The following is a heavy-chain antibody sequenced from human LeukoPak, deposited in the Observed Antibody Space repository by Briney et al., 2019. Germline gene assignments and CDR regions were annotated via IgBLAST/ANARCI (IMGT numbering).Heavy chain of an antibody. D-gene: IGHD6-19*01. Sequence: SVKVSCKASGGTFSSYAISWVRQAPGQGLEWMGGIIPIFGTANYAQKFQGRVTITADESTSTAYMELSSLRSEDTAVYYCAIDQPVAGVSNFDSWGQGTLVTVSS. CDR2: IIPIFGTA. CDR1: GGTFSSYA. V-gene: IGHV1-69*01. CDR3: AIDQPVAGVSNFDS. J-gene: IGHJ4*02.